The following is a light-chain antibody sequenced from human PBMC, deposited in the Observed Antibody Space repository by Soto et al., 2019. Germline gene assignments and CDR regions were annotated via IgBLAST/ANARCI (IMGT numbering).Light chain of an antibody. CDR1: QSLSKS. CDR3: QQRSSWPLT. Sequence: DTVLTQSPGTLSLSPGERATLSCRASQSLSKSLVWYQQKPGQAPRLLIDGASNRATGIPARFSGSGSGTDFTLTISSLEPEDFAVYFCQQRSSWPLTFGGGTKVDIK. V-gene: IGKV3-11*01. CDR2: GAS. J-gene: IGKJ4*02.